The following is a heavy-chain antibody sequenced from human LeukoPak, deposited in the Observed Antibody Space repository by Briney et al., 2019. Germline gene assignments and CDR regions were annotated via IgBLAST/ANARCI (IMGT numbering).Heavy chain of an antibody. J-gene: IGHJ5*02. Sequence: GGSLRLSCAASGFTFSSYAMSWVRQALGKGLEWVSAISGRGDSTYYADSVKGRFTISRDNSKSTLYLQMNGLRAEDTAVYYCAKTMIRGVIRTGGWFDPWGQGTLVTVSS. CDR3: AKTMIRGVIRTGGWFDP. V-gene: IGHV3-23*01. D-gene: IGHD3-10*01. CDR2: ISGRGDST. CDR1: GFTFSSYA.